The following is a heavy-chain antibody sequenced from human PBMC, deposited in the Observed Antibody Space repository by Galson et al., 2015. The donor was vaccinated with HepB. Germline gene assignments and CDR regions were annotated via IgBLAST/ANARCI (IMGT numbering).Heavy chain of an antibody. CDR2: ISTSSSYI. V-gene: IGHV3-21*01. Sequence: SLRLSCAASGFTFSSYSMNWVRQAPGKGLEWVSSISTSSSYIYYADSVKGRFSISRDNAKNSLYLQMNSLRAEDTAVYYCAREGGLRCSRTSCYRSNGMDVWGQGTTVTVSS. J-gene: IGHJ6*02. CDR1: GFTFSSYS. CDR3: AREGGLRCSRTSCYRSNGMDV. D-gene: IGHD2-2*01.